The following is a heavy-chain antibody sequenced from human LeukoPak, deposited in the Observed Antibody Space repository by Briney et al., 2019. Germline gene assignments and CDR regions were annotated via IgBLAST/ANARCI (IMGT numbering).Heavy chain of an antibody. Sequence: PGGSLRLSCAASGFTVSSSYMIWVRQAPGKGLEWVSIIYGGGSTYYADSVKGRFIISRDNSKNTLYLQMNSLRAEDTAVYYCGRPLYGDEIDYWGRGTLVTVYS. V-gene: IGHV3-66*02. CDR2: IYGGGST. J-gene: IGHJ4*02. CDR1: GFTVSSSY. CDR3: GRPLYGDEIDY. D-gene: IGHD4-17*01.